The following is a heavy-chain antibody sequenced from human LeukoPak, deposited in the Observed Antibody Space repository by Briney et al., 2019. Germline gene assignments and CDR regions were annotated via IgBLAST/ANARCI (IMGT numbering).Heavy chain of an antibody. CDR1: GFTFSSHA. CDR3: ARDCLYAMDV. CDR2: ITSDGGYI. J-gene: IGHJ6*02. Sequence: GGSLRLSCAASGFTFSSHAMNWVRQSPGKGLEWVSSITSDGGYIYYADSVKGRFTVSRDNAENSLHLQMHSLRAEDTAVYYCARDCLYAMDVWGQGTTVTVSS. V-gene: IGHV3-21*01.